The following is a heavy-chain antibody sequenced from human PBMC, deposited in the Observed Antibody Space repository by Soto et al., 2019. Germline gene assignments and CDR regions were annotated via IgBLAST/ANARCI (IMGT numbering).Heavy chain of an antibody. CDR1: GFTFSSYA. CDR2: ISGRGGST. V-gene: IGHV3-23*01. Sequence: EVQLLESGGGLVQPGGSLRLSCSASGFTFSSYAMSWVRQAPGKGLEWVSAISGRGGSTYYADSVKGRFTISRDNSKNTLYLQVNSLRGEDTAVYYCAKDMGKDCTNGVCYYYYYGMDVWGQGTTVTVSS. D-gene: IGHD2-8*01. CDR3: AKDMGKDCTNGVCYYYYYGMDV. J-gene: IGHJ6*02.